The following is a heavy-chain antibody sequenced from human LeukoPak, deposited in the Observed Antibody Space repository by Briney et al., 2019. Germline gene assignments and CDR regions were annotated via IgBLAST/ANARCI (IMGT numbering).Heavy chain of an antibody. Sequence: GASVKVSCKASGYTFTGYYMHWVRQAPGQGLEWMGRINPNNGGTNYAQKFQGRVTMTGDTSISTAYMELSSLRSEDTAVYYCARALPPYYDFWSGYYVGDWFDPWGQGTLVTVSS. D-gene: IGHD3-3*01. J-gene: IGHJ5*02. CDR3: ARALPPYYDFWSGYYVGDWFDP. CDR1: GYTFTGYY. CDR2: INPNNGGT. V-gene: IGHV1-2*06.